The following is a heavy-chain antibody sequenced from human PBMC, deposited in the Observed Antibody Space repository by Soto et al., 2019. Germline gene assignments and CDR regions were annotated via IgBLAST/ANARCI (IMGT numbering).Heavy chain of an antibody. CDR1: DYIFTGYG. V-gene: IGHV1-18*04. J-gene: IGHJ6*02. CDR2: ISPYNGHT. Sequence: QAQVVQSGDEVKKPGASVKVSCKASDYIFTGYGISWVRQAPGQGLEWLGWISPYNGHTELAQRFQGRLTLTTEKAKTTAFMELSNLRSDDTAVYYGERGGSGYHTGRGFSGTMDVWGQGTTVTVSS. CDR3: ERGGSGYHTGRGFSGTMDV. D-gene: IGHD3-22*01.